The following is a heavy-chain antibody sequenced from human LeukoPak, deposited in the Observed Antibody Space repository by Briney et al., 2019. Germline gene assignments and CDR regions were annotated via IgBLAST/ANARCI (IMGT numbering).Heavy chain of an antibody. CDR3: ARDGISYGIDY. J-gene: IGHJ4*02. Sequence: SQTLSLTCTVSSAALSSGGYYWSWIRQHPGKGLGWIGYIYYSGTTHYNPYLKSRVTISVDTSENQFSLKLTFVTAADTVVYYCARDGISYGIDYWGQGTLVTVSS. V-gene: IGHV4-31*03. CDR2: IYYSGTT. CDR1: SAALSSGGYY. D-gene: IGHD5-18*01.